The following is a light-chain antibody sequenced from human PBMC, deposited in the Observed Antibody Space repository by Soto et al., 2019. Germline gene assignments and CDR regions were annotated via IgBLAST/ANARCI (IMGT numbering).Light chain of an antibody. CDR3: QQYNSYSHT. J-gene: IGKJ2*01. CDR1: QSISSW. CDR2: KAS. V-gene: IGKV1-5*03. Sequence: DIQMTQSPSTLSASVGDRVTITCRASQSISSWLAWYQQKPGKAPKLLIYKASSLERGVPSRFSGSGSGTEFTLTITSLQPDDFATYYCQQYNSYSHTFGQGTKLEIK.